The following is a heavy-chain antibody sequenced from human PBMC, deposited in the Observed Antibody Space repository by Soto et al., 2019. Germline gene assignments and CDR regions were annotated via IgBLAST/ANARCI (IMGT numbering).Heavy chain of an antibody. J-gene: IGHJ5*02. Sequence: PETLSLTCAVSAGSISGSNWWCWGPQPPGKGLGCIGAIYLRRSTTYNPSLKSRVTIAVDKSKNHFSLKLSPVTAADTAVYYCAEAYSGRYTNWFDPWGQGTLVTVS. V-gene: IGHV4-4*03. D-gene: IGHD1-26*01. CDR1: AGSISGSNW. CDR3: AEAYSGRYTNWFDP. CDR2: IYLRRST.